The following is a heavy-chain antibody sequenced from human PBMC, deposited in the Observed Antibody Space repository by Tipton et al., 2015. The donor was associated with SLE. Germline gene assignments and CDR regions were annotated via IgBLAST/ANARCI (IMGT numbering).Heavy chain of an antibody. CDR1: GFSISSSSYT. Sequence: TLSLTCTVSGFSISSSSYTWGWIRQPPGKGLEWIGTIHYRGTTYYNPSLRSRVTISVDTSKNQFSLKLSSVTAADTAVYYCATLDHCGGDCYSTFEYWGQGVLVTVSS. V-gene: IGHV4-39*01. D-gene: IGHD2-21*02. CDR2: IHYRGTT. J-gene: IGHJ4*02. CDR3: ATLDHCGGDCYSTFEY.